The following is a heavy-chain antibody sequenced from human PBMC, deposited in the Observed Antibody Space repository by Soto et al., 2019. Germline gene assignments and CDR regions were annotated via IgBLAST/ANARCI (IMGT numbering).Heavy chain of an antibody. J-gene: IGHJ4*02. V-gene: IGHV4-59*01. D-gene: IGHD2-8*02. CDR3: ARSVAVPGAGIDY. Sequence: SETLSLTCSVSGGSISGSYWSWIRQSPGKGLEWLGYVYYTGSTNYSPSLRSRVSISVDTSKNEFSLRLSSVAAADTAVYFCARSVAVPGAGIDYWGQGTQVTVSS. CDR2: VYYTGST. CDR1: GGSISGSY.